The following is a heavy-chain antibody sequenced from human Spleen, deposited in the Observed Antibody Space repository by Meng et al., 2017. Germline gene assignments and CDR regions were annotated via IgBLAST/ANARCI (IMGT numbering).Heavy chain of an antibody. CDR2: IYSGDAT. V-gene: IGHV3-53*04. D-gene: IGHD3-10*01. CDR3: ARDYTSFYRSGGYMFGL. Sequence: GESLKISCAASGFTVSSNYMRWVRQAPGKGLEWVSIIYSGDATYYADSVKGRFTISRHNSKNTLYLQANSLRTEDTAVYYCARDYTSFYRSGGYMFGLWGQGTLVTVSS. CDR1: GFTVSSNY. J-gene: IGHJ4*02.